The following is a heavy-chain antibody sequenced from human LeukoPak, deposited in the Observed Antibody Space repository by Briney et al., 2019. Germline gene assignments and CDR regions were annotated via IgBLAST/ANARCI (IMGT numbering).Heavy chain of an antibody. V-gene: IGHV3-33*01. Sequence: PGGSLRLSCAASGFTFSSYGMHWVRQAPGKGLEWVAVIWYDGSNKYYADSVKGRFTISRDNSKNTLYLQMNSLRAEDTAVYYCARWGDSSGSFDYWGQGTLVTVSS. CDR2: IWYDGSNK. CDR1: GFTFSSYG. J-gene: IGHJ4*02. CDR3: ARWGDSSGSFDY. D-gene: IGHD3-22*01.